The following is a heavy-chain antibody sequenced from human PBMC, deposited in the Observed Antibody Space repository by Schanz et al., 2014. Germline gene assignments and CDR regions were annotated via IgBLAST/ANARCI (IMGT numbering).Heavy chain of an antibody. CDR1: GFAVDNYY. J-gene: IGHJ3*02. CDR3: AKGRFGELSAFDI. D-gene: IGHD3-10*01. V-gene: IGHV3-66*01. Sequence: EVQLVESGGGLVQPGGSLRLSCTASGFAVDNYYMSCVRQAPGRGLEWVSIIFTDGRTYYADSVKGRFTISRDNSKNTLYLQMNRLRAEDTAVYYCAKGRFGELSAFDIWGQGTMGTVSS. CDR2: IFTDGRT.